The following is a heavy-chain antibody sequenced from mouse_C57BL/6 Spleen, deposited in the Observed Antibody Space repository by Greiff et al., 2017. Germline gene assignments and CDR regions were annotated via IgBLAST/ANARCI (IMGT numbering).Heavy chain of an antibody. Sequence: VQLQQSGAELARPGASVKLSCKASGYTFTSYGISWVKQRTGQGLEWIGEIYPRSGNTYYKEKFKGKATLTADKSSSTAYMELCRLTSEYSAVYFCARKGHYDPYAMDYWGQGTSVTVSS. CDR1: GYTFTSYG. J-gene: IGHJ4*01. CDR3: ARKGHYDPYAMDY. V-gene: IGHV1-81*01. D-gene: IGHD2-4*01. CDR2: IYPRSGNT.